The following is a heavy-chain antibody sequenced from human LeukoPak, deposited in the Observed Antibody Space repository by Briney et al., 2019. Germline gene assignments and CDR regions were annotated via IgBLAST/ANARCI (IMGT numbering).Heavy chain of an antibody. CDR2: IYYSGST. CDR3: ARAYYDILTGPRYYLDY. Sequence: SETLSLTCTVSGGSISSYYWSWIRQPPGKGLEWIGYIYYSGSTNYNPSLKSRVTISVDTSKNQFSLKLSSVTAADTAVYYCARAYYDILTGPRYYLDYWGQGTLVTVSS. CDR1: GGSISSYY. J-gene: IGHJ4*02. V-gene: IGHV4-59*01. D-gene: IGHD3-9*01.